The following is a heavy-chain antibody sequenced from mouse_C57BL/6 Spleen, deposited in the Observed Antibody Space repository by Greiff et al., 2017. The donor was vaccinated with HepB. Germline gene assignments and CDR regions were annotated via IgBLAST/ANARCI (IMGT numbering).Heavy chain of an antibody. CDR3: ARGGDGYYGFAY. CDR2: INPNNGGT. Sequence: VQLQQSGPELVKPGASVKISCKASGYTFTDYYMNWVKQSHGKSLEWIGDINPNNGGTSYNQKFKGKATLTVYKSSSTAYMELRSLTSEDSEVYYCARGGDGYYGFAYWGQGTLVTVSA. V-gene: IGHV1-26*01. J-gene: IGHJ3*01. CDR1: GYTFTDYY. D-gene: IGHD2-3*01.